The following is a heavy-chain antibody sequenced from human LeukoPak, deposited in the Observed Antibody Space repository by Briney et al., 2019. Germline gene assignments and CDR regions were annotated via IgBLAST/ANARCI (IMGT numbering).Heavy chain of an antibody. CDR3: ASRYWSTTTTCYHGRYFDL. CDR1: GYSISSAFY. J-gene: IGHJ2*01. Sequence: SETLSLTCTVSGYSISSAFYWGWIRQTPGKGLEWIGTVYKSGTTYNNPSLESRLTMSVDTSKNQFSLQLSSVTASDTAVYYCASRYWSTTTTCYHGRYFDLWGRGALVTVSS. V-gene: IGHV4-38-2*02. CDR2: VYKSGTT. D-gene: IGHD2-2*01.